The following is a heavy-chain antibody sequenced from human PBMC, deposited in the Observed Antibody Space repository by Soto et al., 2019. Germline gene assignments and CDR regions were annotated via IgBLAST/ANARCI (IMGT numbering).Heavy chain of an antibody. Sequence: EPLSLTCTDSGGCISSSSYYWGWIRQPPGKGLEWIGSIYYSGSTYYNPSLKSRVTISVDTSKNQFSLKLSSVTAADTAVYYCARPHYGGWFDPWGQGTLVTVSS. J-gene: IGHJ5*02. D-gene: IGHD4-17*01. CDR1: GGCISSSSYY. V-gene: IGHV4-39*01. CDR3: ARPHYGGWFDP. CDR2: IYYSGST.